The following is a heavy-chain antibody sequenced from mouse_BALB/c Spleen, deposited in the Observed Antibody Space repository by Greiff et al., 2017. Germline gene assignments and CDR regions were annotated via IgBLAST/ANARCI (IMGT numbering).Heavy chain of an antibody. Sequence: VKLMESGAELARPGASVKLSCKASGYTFTSYWMHWVKQRPGQGLEWIGAIYPGDGDTRYTQKFKGKATLTADKSSSTAYMQLSSLASEDSAVYYCARGRDYPFAYWGQGTLVTVSA. J-gene: IGHJ3*01. CDR3: ARGRDYPFAY. CDR1: GYTFTSYW. D-gene: IGHD2-4*01. CDR2: IYPGDGDT. V-gene: IGHV1-87*01.